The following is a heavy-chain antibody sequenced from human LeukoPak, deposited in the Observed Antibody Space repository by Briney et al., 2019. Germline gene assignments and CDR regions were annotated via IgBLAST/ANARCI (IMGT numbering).Heavy chain of an antibody. CDR3: ARGPKWELLSWFDP. CDR2: ISSSSSTI. CDR1: GFTFSSYS. D-gene: IGHD1-26*01. Sequence: PGGSLRLSCAASGFTFSSYSMNWVRQAPGKGLEWVSYISSSSSTIYYADSVKGRFTISRDNAKNSLYLQMNSLRDEDTAVYYCARGPKWELLSWFDPWGQGTLVTVSS. J-gene: IGHJ5*02. V-gene: IGHV3-48*02.